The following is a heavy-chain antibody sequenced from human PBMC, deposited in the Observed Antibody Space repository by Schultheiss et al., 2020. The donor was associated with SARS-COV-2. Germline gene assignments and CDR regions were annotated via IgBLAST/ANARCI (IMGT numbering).Heavy chain of an antibody. Sequence: ASVKVSCKVSGYTLTELSMHWVRQAPGKGLEWMGGFDPEDGETIYAQKFQGRVTMTTDTSTSTAYMELRSLRSDDTAVYYCARFKAQYYYYMDVWGKGTTVTVSS. V-gene: IGHV1-24*01. CDR1: GYTLTELS. J-gene: IGHJ6*03. CDR2: FDPEDGET. D-gene: IGHD3-3*01. CDR3: ARFKAQYYYYMDV.